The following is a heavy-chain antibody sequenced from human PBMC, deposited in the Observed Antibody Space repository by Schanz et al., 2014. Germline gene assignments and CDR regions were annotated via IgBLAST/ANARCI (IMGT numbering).Heavy chain of an antibody. CDR3: ANRGHLRGWFAS. CDR1: GYTVSSNY. J-gene: IGHJ5*01. CDR2: IRGSGGGT. D-gene: IGHD3-10*01. V-gene: IGHV3-53*01. Sequence: EVQLVESGGGLIQPGGSLRLSCAASGYTVSSNYMSWVRQAPGKGLEWVSSIRGSGGGTDYADSVKGRFTISRDNSKNTLYLQMNSLRAEDTAVYYCANRGHLRGWFASWGQGVLVTVSS.